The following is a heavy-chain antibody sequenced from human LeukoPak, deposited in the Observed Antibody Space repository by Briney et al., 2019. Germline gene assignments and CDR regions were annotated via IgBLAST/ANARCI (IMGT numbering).Heavy chain of an antibody. Sequence: SETLSLTCAVYGYSISTGNYCGLLRQPPGKGLEWIGTVYRTGDTYFNPSLKSRVTISVDTSKNHFSLKMSSVTAADTAVYYCARDATAAAGDFDYWGQGTLVTVSS. D-gene: IGHD6-13*01. V-gene: IGHV4-38-2*02. CDR1: GYSISTGNY. CDR3: ARDATAAAGDFDY. J-gene: IGHJ4*02. CDR2: VYRTGDT.